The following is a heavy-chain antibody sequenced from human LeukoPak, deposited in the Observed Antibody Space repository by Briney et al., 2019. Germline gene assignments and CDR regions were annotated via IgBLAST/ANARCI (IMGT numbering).Heavy chain of an antibody. CDR3: ARVGPMATDY. CDR2: IYYSGST. V-gene: IGHV4-39*07. Sequence: SETLSLTCTVSGGSISSSSYYWGWIRQPPGKGLKWIGSIYYSGSTYYNPSLKSRVTISVDTSKNQFSLKLSSVTAADTAVYYCARVGPMATDYWGQGTLVTVSS. D-gene: IGHD5-24*01. CDR1: GGSISSSSYY. J-gene: IGHJ4*02.